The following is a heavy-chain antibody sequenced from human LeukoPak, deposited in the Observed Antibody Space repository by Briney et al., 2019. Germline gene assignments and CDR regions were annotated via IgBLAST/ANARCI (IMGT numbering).Heavy chain of an antibody. CDR2: ISYNGVVK. J-gene: IGHJ6*03. D-gene: IGHD6-19*01. Sequence: PGGSLRLSCAAPGFTFSSYAMTWVRQAPGKGLEWVSSISYNGVVKYSADSLQGRFTISRDNAKNTLYLQLDSLTAEDTALYYCAKTSSETLDYYYMDVWGKGTPVTVSS. CDR1: GFTFSSYA. CDR3: AKTSSETLDYYYMDV. V-gene: IGHV3-23*01.